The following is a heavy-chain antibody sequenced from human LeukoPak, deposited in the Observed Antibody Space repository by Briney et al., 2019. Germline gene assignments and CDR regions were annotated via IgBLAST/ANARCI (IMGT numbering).Heavy chain of an antibody. CDR3: GRDPYGSGDGYFDY. Sequence: GGSLRLSCAASGFTFSSYAMNWVRQAPGKGLEWVSLISGSGGTTYYADSVKGRFTISRDNSKNTLYLQMSSLRAEDTAVYYCGRDPYGSGDGYFDYWGQGTLVTVSS. D-gene: IGHD3-10*01. V-gene: IGHV3-23*01. CDR2: ISGSGGTT. J-gene: IGHJ4*02. CDR1: GFTFSSYA.